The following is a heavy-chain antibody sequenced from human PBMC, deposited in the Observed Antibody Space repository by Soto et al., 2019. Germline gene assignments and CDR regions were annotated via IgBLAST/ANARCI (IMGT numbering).Heavy chain of an antibody. CDR2: TYFRSKWYT. V-gene: IGHV6-1*01. J-gene: IGHJ4*02. CDR3: TDRDVQY. Sequence: PSQTLSLPCAISGDSVSSNSAAWNWIRQSSSRGLEWLGRTYFRSKWYTGYAPSVKSRITINPDTSKNQFSLQLTSVTPEDTAVYYCTDRDVQYWGQGTLVTVSS. CDR1: GDSVSSNSAA.